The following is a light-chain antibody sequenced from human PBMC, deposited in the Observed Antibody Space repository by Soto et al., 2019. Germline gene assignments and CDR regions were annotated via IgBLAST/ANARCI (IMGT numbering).Light chain of an antibody. CDR1: QSVSSN. CDR3: QQFGGSPPAT. V-gene: IGKV3-20*01. CDR2: GAS. J-gene: IGKJ5*01. Sequence: EIVMTQSPATLSVSPGERATLSCRASQSVSSNLACYQQKPGQSPSLLIYGASSRATGIPDRFSGSGSGTDFTLTISRLEAEDSAVYYCQQFGGSPPATFGQGTRLEIK.